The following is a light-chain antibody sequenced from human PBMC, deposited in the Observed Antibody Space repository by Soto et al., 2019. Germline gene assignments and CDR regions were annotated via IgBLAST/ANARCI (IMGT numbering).Light chain of an antibody. CDR1: QDIAIY. CDR2: AAS. CDR3: QQSYSTPRT. V-gene: IGKV1-39*01. Sequence: QLTQSPSSLSASVGDRVTITCRASQDIAIYLAWYQQKPGEAPKLLIYAASSLQSGVPSRFSGSGSGTDFTLTISSLQPEDFATYYCQQSYSTPRTFGQGTKVDI. J-gene: IGKJ1*01.